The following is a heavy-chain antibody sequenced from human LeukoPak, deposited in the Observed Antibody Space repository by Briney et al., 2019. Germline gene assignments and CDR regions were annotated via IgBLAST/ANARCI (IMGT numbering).Heavy chain of an antibody. D-gene: IGHD3-16*02. Sequence: SETLSLTCTVSGGSISSYYWSWIRQPPGKGLEWIGYIYYSGSTNYNPFLKSRVTISVDTSKNQFSLKLSSVTAADTAVYYCERVSVTVIDYWGQGTLVTVSS. CDR3: ERVSVTVIDY. J-gene: IGHJ4*02. V-gene: IGHV4-59*01. CDR2: IYYSGST. CDR1: GGSISSYY.